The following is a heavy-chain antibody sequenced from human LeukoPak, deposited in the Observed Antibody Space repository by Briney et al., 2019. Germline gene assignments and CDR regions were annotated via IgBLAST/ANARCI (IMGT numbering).Heavy chain of an antibody. CDR3: ARKGRQLWLSFDY. V-gene: IGHV4-34*01. Sequence: PSETLSVTSAVHGGSFRGYYWCWIRQPPGKGREWIGEINDSGGINYTPSLKSRVTISVDTSKNQFSLKLSPVTAADTAVYYCARKGRQLWLSFDYWGQGTLVTVSS. CDR1: GGSFRGYY. J-gene: IGHJ4*02. D-gene: IGHD5-18*01. CDR2: INDSGGI.